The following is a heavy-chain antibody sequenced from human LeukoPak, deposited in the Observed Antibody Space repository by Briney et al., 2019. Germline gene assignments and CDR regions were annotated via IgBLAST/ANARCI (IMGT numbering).Heavy chain of an antibody. CDR2: ITGRGENT. Sequence: PGGSLRLSCAASGFTFSSYNMNWVRQAPGKGLEWVSGITGRGENTYYADSVKGRFTISRDNSKNTLYLQMNSLRAEDAAIYYCARDRRLASFDYGGQGTLVTVSS. CDR3: ARDRRLASFDY. V-gene: IGHV3-23*01. D-gene: IGHD6-25*01. CDR1: GFTFSSYN. J-gene: IGHJ4*02.